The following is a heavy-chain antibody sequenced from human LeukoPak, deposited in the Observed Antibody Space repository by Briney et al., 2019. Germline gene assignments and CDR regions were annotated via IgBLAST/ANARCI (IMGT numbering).Heavy chain of an antibody. CDR3: ARGRRSSSWYEDDI. CDR2: INPNNGGT. D-gene: IGHD6-13*01. CDR1: GYTFTDYY. J-gene: IGHJ3*02. Sequence: GASVSVSYKASGYTFTDYYMHWVRQAPGQGGEGMGWINPNNGGTKYAQKFQGRVTVTRDKSISTAYMDLSSLRSDDTAVYYCARGRRSSSWYEDDIWGQGTMVTVSS. V-gene: IGHV1-2*02.